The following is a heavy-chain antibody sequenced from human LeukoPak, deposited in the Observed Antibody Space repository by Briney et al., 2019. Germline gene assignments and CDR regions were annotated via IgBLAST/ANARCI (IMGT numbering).Heavy chain of an antibody. J-gene: IGHJ4*02. CDR3: AKGDYGDLLYYFNY. D-gene: IGHD4-17*01. CDR1: GLTFSDAW. Sequence: GGSLRLSCVVSGLTFSDAWMSWVRQAPGKGLEWVAVISYDGSTKYFADSVKGRFTISRDNSKNTLFLQMNSLRSEDMAIYYCAKGDYGDLLYYFNYWGQGTLVTVSS. CDR2: ISYDGSTK. V-gene: IGHV3-30*18.